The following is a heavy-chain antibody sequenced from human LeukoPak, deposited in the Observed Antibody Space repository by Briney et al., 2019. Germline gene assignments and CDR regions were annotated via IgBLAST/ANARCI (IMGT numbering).Heavy chain of an antibody. D-gene: IGHD1-14*01. CDR1: GFTFSSYA. CDR3: AKAPRSYYYYGMDV. Sequence: PSGGSLRLSCAASGFTFSSYAMSWVRQAPGKGLEWASAISGSGGSTYYADSVKGRFTISRDNSKNTLYLQMNSLRAEDTAVYYCAKAPRSYYYYGMDVWGQGTTVTVSS. CDR2: ISGSGGST. J-gene: IGHJ6*02. V-gene: IGHV3-23*01.